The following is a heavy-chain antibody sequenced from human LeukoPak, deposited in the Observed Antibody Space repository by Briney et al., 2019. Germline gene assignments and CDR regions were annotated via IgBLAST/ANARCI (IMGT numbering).Heavy chain of an antibody. CDR2: IKSKTDGGTT. V-gene: IGHV3-15*01. D-gene: IGHD6-19*01. J-gene: IGHJ5*02. CDR1: GFTFSNAW. Sequence: GGSLRLSXAASGFTFSNAWMSWVRQAPGKGLEWVGRIKSKTDGGTTDYAAPVKGRFTISRDDSKNTLYLQMNSLKTEDTAVYYCTTAPGGWYEGVNWFDPWGQGTLVTVSS. CDR3: TTAPGGWYEGVNWFDP.